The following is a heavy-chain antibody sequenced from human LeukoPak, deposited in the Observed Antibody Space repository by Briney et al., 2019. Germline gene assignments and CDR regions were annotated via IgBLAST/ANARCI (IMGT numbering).Heavy chain of an antibody. J-gene: IGHJ4*02. CDR3: ARMGDGYNSFDY. V-gene: IGHV4-59*11. CDR1: GGSISSHY. D-gene: IGHD5-24*01. CDR2: IYYSGST. Sequence: PSETLSLTCTVSGGSISSHYWSWIWQPPGKGLEWIGYIYYSGSTNYNPSLKSRVTISVDTSKNQFSLKLSSVTAADTAVYYCARMGDGYNSFDYWGQGTLVTVSS.